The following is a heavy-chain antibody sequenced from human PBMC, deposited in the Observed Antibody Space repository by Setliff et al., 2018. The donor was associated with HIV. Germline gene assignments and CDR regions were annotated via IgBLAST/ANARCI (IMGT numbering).Heavy chain of an antibody. Sequence: LSLTCAVYGGSFSGYYWSWIRQPAGKGLEWIGHIYTSGSTNYNPSLKSRVTISVDTSKNQFSLKLSSVTAADTAVYYCARGNNGYYYDSSGYYHWGQGTLVTVSS. CDR2: IYTSGST. J-gene: IGHJ5*02. CDR1: GGSFSGYY. D-gene: IGHD3-22*01. CDR3: ARGNNGYYYDSSGYYH. V-gene: IGHV4-59*10.